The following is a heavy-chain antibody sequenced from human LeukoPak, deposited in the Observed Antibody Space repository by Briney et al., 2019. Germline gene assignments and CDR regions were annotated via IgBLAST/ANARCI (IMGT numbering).Heavy chain of an antibody. CDR1: GFTFSSYS. V-gene: IGHV3-66*01. J-gene: IGHJ4*02. CDR2: IYSGGST. Sequence: GGSLRLSCAASGFTFSSYSMSWVRQAPGKGLEWVSVIYSGGSTYYADSVKGRFTISRDNSKNTLYLQMNSLRAEDTAVYYCATQNYDSPTVLDYWGQGTLVTVSS. CDR3: ATQNYDSPTVLDY. D-gene: IGHD3-22*01.